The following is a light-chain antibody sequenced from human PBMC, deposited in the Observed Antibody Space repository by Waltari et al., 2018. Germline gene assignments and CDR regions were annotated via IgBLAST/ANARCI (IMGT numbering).Light chain of an antibody. J-gene: IGLJ3*02. Sequence: QTVVTQEASLTVSPGRTVTLTCASSTGAVSDTNFPSWFQQRPGQAPRTLIYGARNKHSRTCDRFSGSLLGGKAALTISSVQPEDEADYFCLLYYDGIRVFGGGTKLTVL. V-gene: IGLV7-43*01. CDR2: GAR. CDR3: LLYYDGIRV. CDR1: TGAVSDTNF.